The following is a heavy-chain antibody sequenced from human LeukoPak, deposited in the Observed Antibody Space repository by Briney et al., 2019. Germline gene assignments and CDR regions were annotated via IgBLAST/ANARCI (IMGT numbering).Heavy chain of an antibody. Sequence: ASVTVSCKSSGYTFTSYGISWVGPAPGQGLAWMGWISAYNGNTNYAQKLQGRVTITTDTSTSTAYMELRSLRSDDTAVYYCARELVHCSSTSCTSYYFDYWGQGTLVTVSS. V-gene: IGHV1-18*01. D-gene: IGHD2-2*01. CDR3: ARELVHCSSTSCTSYYFDY. CDR2: ISAYNGNT. J-gene: IGHJ4*02. CDR1: GYTFTSYG.